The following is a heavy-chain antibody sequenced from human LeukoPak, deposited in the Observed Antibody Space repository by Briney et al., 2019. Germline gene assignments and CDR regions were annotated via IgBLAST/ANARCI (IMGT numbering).Heavy chain of an antibody. V-gene: IGHV4-39*07. CDR3: ASHVFVVVTATDNWFDP. J-gene: IGHJ5*02. CDR1: GGSISTSNYY. Sequence: NSSETLSLTCTVSGGSISTSNYYWGWIRQPPGRGLEWIGNIFYSGSTYYSPSLKSRVTISLDTSRNQFSLKLNSVTAADTAVYYCASHVFVVVTATDNWFDPWGQGTLVTVSS. CDR2: IFYSGST. D-gene: IGHD2-21*02.